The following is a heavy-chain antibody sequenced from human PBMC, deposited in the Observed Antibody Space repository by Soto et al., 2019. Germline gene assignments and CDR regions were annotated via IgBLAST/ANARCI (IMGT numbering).Heavy chain of an antibody. CDR3: ARSRIRHEIAAAVQYYYYGMDV. CDR1: GGTFSSYA. CDR2: IIPIFGTA. J-gene: IGHJ6*02. Sequence: ASVKVSCKASGGTFSSYAISWVRQAPGQGLEWMGGIIPIFGTANYAQKFRGRVTITADESTSTAYMELSSLRSEDTAVYYCARSRIRHEIAAAVQYYYYGMDVWAQGTTVTVSS. D-gene: IGHD6-13*01. V-gene: IGHV1-69*13.